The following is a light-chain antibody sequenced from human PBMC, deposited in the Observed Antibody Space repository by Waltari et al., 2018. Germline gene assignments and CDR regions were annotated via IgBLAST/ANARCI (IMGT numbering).Light chain of an antibody. V-gene: IGKV2-30*01. Sequence: DAVMTQSPLSLPVTLGQPASISCRSSQSLVSSDGNTYLSWFQQRLGQSPRRLIYAVSNRDSGVPDRFSGSGSGTEFTLKISRVEAGDVGVYYCMQATYWPWTFGQGTKVEIK. J-gene: IGKJ1*01. CDR3: MQATYWPWT. CDR1: QSLVSSDGNTY. CDR2: AVS.